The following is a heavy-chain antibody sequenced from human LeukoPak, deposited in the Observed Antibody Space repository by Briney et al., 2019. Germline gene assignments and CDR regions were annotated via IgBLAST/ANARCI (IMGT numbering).Heavy chain of an antibody. CDR3: ARDPIAAAGKDY. CDR2: IYTSGST. D-gene: IGHD6-13*01. Sequence: PSETLSLTCTVSGGSISRYYWRWIRQPAGKGLEWIGRIYTSGSTNYNPSLKSRVTISVDKSKNQCSLKLSSVTAADTAVYYCARDPIAAAGKDYWGQGTLVTVSS. CDR1: GGSISRYY. J-gene: IGHJ4*02. V-gene: IGHV4-4*07.